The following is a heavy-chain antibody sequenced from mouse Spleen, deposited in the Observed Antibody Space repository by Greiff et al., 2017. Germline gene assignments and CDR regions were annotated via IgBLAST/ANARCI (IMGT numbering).Heavy chain of an antibody. CDR1: GYTFTSYG. D-gene: IGHD2-13*01. CDR2: IYPRSGNT. Sequence: VQLQQSGAELARPGASVKLSCKASGYTFTSYGISWVKQRTGQGLEWIGEIYPRSGNTYYNEKFKGKATLTADKSSSTAYMELRSLTSEDSAVYFCARGGLIYYGDYGPYYFDYWGQGTTLTVSS. CDR3: ARGGLIYYGDYGPYYFDY. V-gene: IGHV1-81*01. J-gene: IGHJ2*01.